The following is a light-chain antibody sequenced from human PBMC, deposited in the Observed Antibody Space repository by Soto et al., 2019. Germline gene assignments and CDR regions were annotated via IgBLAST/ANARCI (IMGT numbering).Light chain of an antibody. J-gene: IGLJ2*01. CDR2: SDN. CDR1: NSNIGSNT. CDR3: AAWDDSLNGPV. Sequence: QSVLTQPPSASGTPGQRVTISCSGSNSNIGSNTVNWYQQLPGTAPKLLIYSDNQRPSGVPDRFSGSKSGTSASLAISGLQSEYEADYYCAAWDDSLNGPVFGGGTKVTVL. V-gene: IGLV1-44*01.